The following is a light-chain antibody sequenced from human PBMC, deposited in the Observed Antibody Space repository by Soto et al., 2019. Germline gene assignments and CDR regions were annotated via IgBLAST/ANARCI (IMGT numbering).Light chain of an antibody. Sequence: EIVMTQSPATLSVSPGERATLSCRASQSVGSNLAWYQQKPGQAPRLLIYGASTRATCIPARFSGSGSGTECTLTISSLQSEDFAIYFCQQYNNWPPDRTFGQGTKVEIK. CDR2: GAS. CDR3: QQYNNWPPDRT. V-gene: IGKV3-15*01. J-gene: IGKJ1*01. CDR1: QSVGSN.